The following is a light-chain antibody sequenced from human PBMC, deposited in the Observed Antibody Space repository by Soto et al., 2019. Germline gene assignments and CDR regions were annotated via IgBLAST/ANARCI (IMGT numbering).Light chain of an antibody. CDR2: GAS. J-gene: IGKJ1*01. Sequence: EIVMTQSPATLSVSPGERATLSCRASQSVSSNLAWYQQKSGQAPRLLIYGASTRATGIPARFSGSGSATEFTLTISSLQSEDFAVYYCQQYNNWPWTFGQGTKV. CDR1: QSVSSN. CDR3: QQYNNWPWT. V-gene: IGKV3-15*01.